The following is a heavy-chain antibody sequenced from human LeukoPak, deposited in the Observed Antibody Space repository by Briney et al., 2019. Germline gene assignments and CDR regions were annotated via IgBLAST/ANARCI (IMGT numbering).Heavy chain of an antibody. CDR1: GDSISSYY. J-gene: IGHJ5*02. V-gene: IGHV4-4*07. CDR2: IYASGST. Sequence: PSETLSLTCTVSGDSISSYYWSWIRQPAGKGLEWIGRIYASGSTNYNPSPKSRVTMSLDTSKNQFSLNLSSVTAADTAVYYCARKALPGNWFDPWGQGTLVTVSS. CDR3: ARKALPGNWFDP.